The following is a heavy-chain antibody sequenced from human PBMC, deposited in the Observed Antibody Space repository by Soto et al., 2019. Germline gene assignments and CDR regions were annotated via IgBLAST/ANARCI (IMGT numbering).Heavy chain of an antibody. D-gene: IGHD3-10*01. Sequence: ASVKVSCKASGGTFSSYAISWVRQAPGQGLEWMGGIIPIFGTANYAQKFQSRVTITADESTSTAYMELSSLRSEDTAVYYCARDRGITMVRGVIGDYHYGMDVWGQGTTVTVSS. CDR3: ARDRGITMVRGVIGDYHYGMDV. V-gene: IGHV1-69*13. CDR1: GGTFSSYA. CDR2: IIPIFGTA. J-gene: IGHJ6*02.